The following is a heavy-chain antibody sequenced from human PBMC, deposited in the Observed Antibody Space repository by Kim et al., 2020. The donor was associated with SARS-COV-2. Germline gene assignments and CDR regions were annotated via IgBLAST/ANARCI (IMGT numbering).Heavy chain of an antibody. CDR3: AREGARGFDAFDI. D-gene: IGHD3-16*01. J-gene: IGHJ3*02. V-gene: IGHV4-59*01. Sequence: TTTLKRRVTISVDTSKTQFSLELSSVTAADTAVYYCAREGARGFDAFDIWGQGTMVTVSS.